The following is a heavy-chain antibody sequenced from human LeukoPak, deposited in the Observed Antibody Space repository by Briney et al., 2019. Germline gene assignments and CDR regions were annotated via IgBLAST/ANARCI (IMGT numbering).Heavy chain of an antibody. CDR3: ARALGPAATHNWFDP. J-gene: IGHJ5*02. D-gene: IGHD2-2*01. CDR1: GYTFTSYY. V-gene: IGHV1-46*01. Sequence: GASVKVSCKASGYTFTSYYMHWVRQAPGQGLEWMGIINPSGGSTSYAQKFQGRVTMTRDMSTSTVYMELSSLRSEDTAVYYCARALGPAATHNWFDPWGQGTLVTVSS. CDR2: INPSGGST.